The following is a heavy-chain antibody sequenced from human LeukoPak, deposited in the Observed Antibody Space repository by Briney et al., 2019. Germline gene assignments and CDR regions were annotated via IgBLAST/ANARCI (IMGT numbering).Heavy chain of an antibody. V-gene: IGHV3-30*02. CDR1: GFTFSSYG. J-gene: IGHJ4*02. CDR3: AKGKNDRLGSFDY. Sequence: GGSLRLSCAASGFTFSSYGMHWVRQAPGKGLEWVAFIRYDGSNKYYADSVKGRFTISRDNSKNTLFLQMNSLRAEDTAVYYCAKGKNDRLGSFDYWGQGTLVAVSS. CDR2: IRYDGSNK. D-gene: IGHD7-27*01.